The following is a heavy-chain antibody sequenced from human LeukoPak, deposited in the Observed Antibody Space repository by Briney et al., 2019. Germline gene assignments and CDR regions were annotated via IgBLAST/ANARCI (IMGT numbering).Heavy chain of an antibody. V-gene: IGHV3-30*18. CDR3: AKDFGD. CDR2: ISYDGSNK. J-gene: IGHJ4*02. D-gene: IGHD3-10*01. Sequence: GGSLRLSCAASGFTFSSYGMHWVRQAPGKGLEWVAVISYDGSNKYYADSVKGRFTISRDNSKNTLYLQMNSLRPEDTAVYYRAKDFGDWGQGTLVTVSS. CDR1: GFTFSSYG.